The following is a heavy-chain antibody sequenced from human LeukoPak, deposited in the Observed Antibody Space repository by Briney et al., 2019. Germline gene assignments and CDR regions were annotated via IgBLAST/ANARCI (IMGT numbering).Heavy chain of an antibody. CDR1: GYTFTGYY. D-gene: IGHD2-15*01. CDR2: INPNSVGP. CDR3: ARGTLTYLYYYYYMDV. V-gene: IGHV1-2*02. Sequence: ASVKVSCKASGYTFTGYYMHWVRQAPGQGLEWMGCINPNSVGPNYAQKFKGRVTVTRDTSISTDYMELSRLRSDDTAVYYCARGTLTYLYYYYYMDVWGKGTTVTVSS. J-gene: IGHJ6*03.